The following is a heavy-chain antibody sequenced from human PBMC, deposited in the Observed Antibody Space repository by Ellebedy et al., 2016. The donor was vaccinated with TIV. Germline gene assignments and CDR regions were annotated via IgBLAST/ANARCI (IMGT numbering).Heavy chain of an antibody. D-gene: IGHD3-10*01. CDR2: INPNSGGT. J-gene: IGHJ4*02. V-gene: IGHV1-2*02. Sequence: ASVKVSCKASGYTFTGYYMHWVRQAPGQGLEWMGWINPNSGGTNYAQKFQGRVTMTRDTSISTAYMELSRLRSDDTAVYYCARDLRDYYGSGRGYYWGQGTLVTVSS. CDR3: ARDLRDYYGSGRGYY. CDR1: GYTFTGYY.